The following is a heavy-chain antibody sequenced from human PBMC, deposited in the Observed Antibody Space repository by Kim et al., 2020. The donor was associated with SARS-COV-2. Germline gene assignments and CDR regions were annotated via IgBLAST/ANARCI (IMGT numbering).Heavy chain of an antibody. CDR1: GFTFSSYS. CDR3: AREREYDILTGYPRGYYYYGMDV. CDR2: ISSSSSYI. D-gene: IGHD3-9*01. J-gene: IGHJ6*02. V-gene: IGHV3-21*01. Sequence: GGSLRLSCAASGFTFSSYSMNWVRQAPGKGLEWVSSISSSSSYIYYADSVKGRFTISRDNAKNSLYLQMNSLRAEDTAVYYCAREREYDILTGYPRGYYYYGMDVWGQGTTVTVSS.